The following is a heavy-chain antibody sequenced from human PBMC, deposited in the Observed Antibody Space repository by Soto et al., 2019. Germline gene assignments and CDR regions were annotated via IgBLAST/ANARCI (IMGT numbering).Heavy chain of an antibody. D-gene: IGHD7-27*01. V-gene: IGHV5-51*01. J-gene: IGHJ4*02. Sequence: VESLKISFEWAGYRFTSSLIFWVRQMPGKGLEWLGNVYPSDSDVRYSPSFEGRVTISADNSINTAYLHLLNLKASGTAIYYCKTGDTSPFDSWGQGNRVTVSS. CDR1: GYRFTSSL. CDR3: KTGDTSPFDS. CDR2: VYPSDSDV.